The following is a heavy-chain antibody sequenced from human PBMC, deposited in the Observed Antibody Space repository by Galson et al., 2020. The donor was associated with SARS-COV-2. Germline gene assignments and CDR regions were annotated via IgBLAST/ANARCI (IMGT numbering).Heavy chain of an antibody. CDR1: GFTFSSYA. V-gene: IGHV3-30-3*01. CDR2: ISYDGSNK. Sequence: GESLKISCAASGFTFSSYAMHWVRQAPGKGLEWVAVISYDGSNKYYADSVKGRFTISRDNSKNTLYLQMNSLRAEDTAVYYCAIERYYYDSSGYGCFDYWGQGTLVTVSS. CDR3: AIERYYYDSSGYGCFDY. J-gene: IGHJ4*02. D-gene: IGHD3-22*01.